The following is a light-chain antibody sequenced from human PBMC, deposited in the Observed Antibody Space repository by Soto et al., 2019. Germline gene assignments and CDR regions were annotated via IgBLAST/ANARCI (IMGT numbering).Light chain of an antibody. V-gene: IGKV3-11*01. Sequence: EIVLTQSPATLSLSPGERATLSCRASQSVSSYLAWYQQKPGQAPMLLIYDASNRATGIPARFSGSGSRTDFRLTISSLEREDFEVYYCQQRSNWLYTFGGGTKVEIK. CDR1: QSVSSY. CDR2: DAS. CDR3: QQRSNWLYT. J-gene: IGKJ4*01.